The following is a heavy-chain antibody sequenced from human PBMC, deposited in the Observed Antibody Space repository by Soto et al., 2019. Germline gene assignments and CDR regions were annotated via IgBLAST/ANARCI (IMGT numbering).Heavy chain of an antibody. J-gene: IGHJ6*02. V-gene: IGHV5-51*01. CDR1: GYSFTSYW. CDR2: IYPGDSDT. Sequence: GESLKISCKGSGYSFTSYWIGWVRQMPGKGLEWMGIIYPGDSDTRYSPSFQGQVTISADKPISTAYLQWNSLKAPDTAVYYCAKNGLCSSNREWSPRFYYYPRKDVWGQGTTVTVSS. D-gene: IGHD2-2*03. CDR3: AKNGLCSSNREWSPRFYYYPRKDV.